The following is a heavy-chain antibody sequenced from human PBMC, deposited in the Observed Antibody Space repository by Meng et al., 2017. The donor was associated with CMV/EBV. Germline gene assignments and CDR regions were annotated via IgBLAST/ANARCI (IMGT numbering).Heavy chain of an antibody. J-gene: IGHJ4*02. CDR3: AREAGSSGRAGYFDY. D-gene: IGHD6-19*01. Sequence: GESLKIPCAASGLTLSNYVIHWIRQAPGGGLDYVSALGNDGVSKHYADSVKDRFAISRDDSTNMVYLHMGSLTTGDMAVYYCAREAGSSGRAGYFDYWGQGTLVTVSS. CDR2: LGNDGVSK. V-gene: IGHV3-64*02. CDR1: GLTLSNYV.